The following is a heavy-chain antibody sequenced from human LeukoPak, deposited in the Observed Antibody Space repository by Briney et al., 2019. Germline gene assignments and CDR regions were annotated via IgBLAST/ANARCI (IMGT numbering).Heavy chain of an antibody. CDR2: INHSGST. J-gene: IGHJ4*02. V-gene: IGHV4-34*01. Sequence: PSETLSLTCAVYGGSFSGYYWSWIRQPPGKGLEWIGEINHSGSTNYNPSLKSRVTISVDTSKNQFSLKLSSVTAAGTAVYYCARVQIVVVVAATLRREYYFDYWGQGTLVTVSS. CDR3: ARVQIVVVVAATLRREYYFDY. D-gene: IGHD2-15*01. CDR1: GGSFSGYY.